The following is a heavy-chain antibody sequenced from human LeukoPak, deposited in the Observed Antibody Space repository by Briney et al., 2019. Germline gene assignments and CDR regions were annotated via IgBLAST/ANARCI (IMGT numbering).Heavy chain of an antibody. CDR3: AKDGGKWLRLRFDDY. J-gene: IGHJ4*02. CDR2: ISGSGGST. Sequence: GGSLRLSCAASGFTFSSYAMSWVRQAPGKGLEWVSAISGSGGSTYYADSVKGRFTISRDNSKNTLYLQMNSLGAEDTAVYYCAKDGGKWLRLRFDDYWGQGTLVTVSS. CDR1: GFTFSSYA. D-gene: IGHD5-12*01. V-gene: IGHV3-23*01.